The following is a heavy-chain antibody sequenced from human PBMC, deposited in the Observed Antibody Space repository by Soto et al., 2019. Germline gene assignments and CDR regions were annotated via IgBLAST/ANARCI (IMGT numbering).Heavy chain of an antibody. CDR2: ISYDGSNK. D-gene: IGHD3-3*01. CDR1: GFTYSSYG. J-gene: IGHJ4*02. Sequence: GGSLRLSCAASGFTYSSYGMHWVRQAPGKGLEWVAIISYDGSNKYYEDSVKGRFTISRDNSKNTLNLQMNSLRAEDTAVYYCAKDRTIFGVVIPDYWGQGTLVTVSS. CDR3: AKDRTIFGVVIPDY. V-gene: IGHV3-30*18.